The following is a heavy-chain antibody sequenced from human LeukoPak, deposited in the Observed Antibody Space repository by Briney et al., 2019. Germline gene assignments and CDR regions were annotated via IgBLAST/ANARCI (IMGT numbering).Heavy chain of an antibody. D-gene: IGHD1-26*01. V-gene: IGHV3-53*01. CDR3: ARDRIVGAYNWFDP. Sequence: GGSLRLSCAASGSTFSNNWMHWVRQAPGKGLEWVSVIYSGGSTYYADSVKGRFTISRDNSKNTLYLQMNSLRAEDTAVYYCARDRIVGAYNWFDPWGQGTLVTVSS. CDR2: IYSGGST. J-gene: IGHJ5*01. CDR1: GSTFSNNW.